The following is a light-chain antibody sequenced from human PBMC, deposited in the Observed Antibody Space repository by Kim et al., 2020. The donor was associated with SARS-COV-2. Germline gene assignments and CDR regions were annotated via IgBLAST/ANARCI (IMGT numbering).Light chain of an antibody. Sequence: RVTIACTGSSSNIGAPYDVHWYQQFPGTAPRVLISNNNKRPTGVPDRFSGSKSGTSASLAISGLQAEDEADYYCQSFDSSLSGWVFGGGTKVTVL. CDR1: SSNIGAPYD. CDR2: NNN. CDR3: QSFDSSLSGWV. V-gene: IGLV1-40*01. J-gene: IGLJ3*02.